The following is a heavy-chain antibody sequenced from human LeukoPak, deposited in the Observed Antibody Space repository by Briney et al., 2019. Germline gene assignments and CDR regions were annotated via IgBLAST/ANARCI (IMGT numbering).Heavy chain of an antibody. V-gene: IGHV3-48*01. Sequence: PGGSLRLSCAASGFTFSSYSMNWVRQAPGKGLEWVSYISSSSSTIYYADSVKGRFTISRDNSKNTLYLQMNSLRAEDTAVYYCAKSTVLEWLFLPPYYYYYMDVWGKGTTVTVSS. D-gene: IGHD3-3*01. J-gene: IGHJ6*03. CDR2: ISSSSSTI. CDR1: GFTFSSYS. CDR3: AKSTVLEWLFLPPYYYYYMDV.